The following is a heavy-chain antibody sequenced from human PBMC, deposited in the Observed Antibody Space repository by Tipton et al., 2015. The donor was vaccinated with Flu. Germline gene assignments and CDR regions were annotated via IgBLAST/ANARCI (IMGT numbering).Heavy chain of an antibody. J-gene: IGHJ5*02. V-gene: IGHV4-59*08. CDR3: ARRDFSNYVSEPKNWFDP. CDR2: IHYSGST. CDR1: SGSIRSFS. D-gene: IGHD4-11*01. Sequence: GLVKPSETLSLICTVSSGSIRSFSWSWIRQPPGKGLEWIGNIHYSGSTNYNPSLKSRVTISVDRSKNQFSLKLTSVTAADTAVYYCARRDFSNYVSEPKNWFDPWGQGTLVTVSS.